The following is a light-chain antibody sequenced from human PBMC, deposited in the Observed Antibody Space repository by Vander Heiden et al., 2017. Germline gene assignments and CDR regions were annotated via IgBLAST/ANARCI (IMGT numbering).Light chain of an antibody. CDR2: EAS. J-gene: IGKJ2*01. Sequence: DTTRPPPPAFMSATPGDKVTISCKASHDIDDDMDWYQQKPGEAAIFIIQEASTLVPGIPARFSGSGYGTDFTLTIHNMESEDAAYYFCLQHDNFPYTFGQGTKLEI. CDR1: HDIDDD. CDR3: LQHDNFPYT. V-gene: IGKV5-2*01.